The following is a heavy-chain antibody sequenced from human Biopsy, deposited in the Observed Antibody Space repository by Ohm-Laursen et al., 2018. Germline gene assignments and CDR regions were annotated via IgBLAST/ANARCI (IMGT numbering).Heavy chain of an antibody. Sequence: ASVKVSCKASGYTFTGQYLHWVRQVPGQGLEWMGWINPHSGTTNFAQDFQGRVTMTRDTSITTAYMELRRLRSDDTAVYYCAKGQDLRGGAEYFQHWGQGALVTVSS. D-gene: IGHD2-15*01. V-gene: IGHV1-2*02. CDR3: AKGQDLRGGAEYFQH. J-gene: IGHJ1*01. CDR1: GYTFTGQY. CDR2: INPHSGTT.